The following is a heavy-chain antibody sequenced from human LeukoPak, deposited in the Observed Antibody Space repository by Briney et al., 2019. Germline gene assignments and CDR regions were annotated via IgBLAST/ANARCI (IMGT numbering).Heavy chain of an antibody. Sequence: GGSLRLSCGASGFTFSTHDMHWVRQAPGKGLEWVAFIRYDGSHEYYADSVKGRFTISRDNAKNSLYLQMNSLRAEDAAVYYCARVFSEFLGGYMDVWGKGTTVTISS. J-gene: IGHJ6*03. D-gene: IGHD2-15*01. CDR1: GFTFSTHD. CDR2: IRYDGSHE. V-gene: IGHV3-30*02. CDR3: ARVFSEFLGGYMDV.